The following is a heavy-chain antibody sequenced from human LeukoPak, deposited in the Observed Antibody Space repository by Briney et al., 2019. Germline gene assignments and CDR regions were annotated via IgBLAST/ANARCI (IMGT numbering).Heavy chain of an antibody. CDR3: AKDSKATVATILDF. V-gene: IGHV3-23*01. D-gene: IGHD5-12*01. CDR2: ISGSGGRT. Sequence: GGSLRLSCAASGFTFNNYVMSWVRQAPGRGLEWVSGISGSGGRTYYSDSVKGRFSISRDNSKNTVYLQMSTLRAEDTAIYYCAKDSKATVATILDFWGQGTLVTVSS. J-gene: IGHJ4*02. CDR1: GFTFNNYV.